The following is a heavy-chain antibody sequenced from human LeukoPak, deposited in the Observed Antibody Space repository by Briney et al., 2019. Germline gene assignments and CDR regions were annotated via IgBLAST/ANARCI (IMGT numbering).Heavy chain of an antibody. D-gene: IGHD6-19*01. J-gene: IGHJ4*02. V-gene: IGHV3-66*01. CDR2: IYSGGST. CDR3: ARGVAVADPFDY. CDR1: GFTVSSNY. Sequence: GGSLRLSCAASGFTVSSNYMSWVRQAPGKGLEWVSVIYSGGSTYYADSVKGRFTISRDNSKNTLYLQMNGLRAEDTAVYYCARGVAVADPFDYWGQGTLVTVSS.